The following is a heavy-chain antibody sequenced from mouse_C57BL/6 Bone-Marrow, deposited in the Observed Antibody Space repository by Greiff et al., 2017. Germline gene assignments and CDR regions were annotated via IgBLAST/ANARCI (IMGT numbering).Heavy chain of an antibody. CDR2: IDPEIGDT. J-gene: IGHJ2*01. D-gene: IGHD2-3*01. Sequence: VQLQQSGAELVRPGASVTLSCTASGFNIKDDYIHWVKQRPEQGLQWIGWIDPEIGDTEYASKFQGKATITSDTSSNPAYLLLSSLTAEDTAVYYCTSFDGNYFDFGGQGTPLTVAS. V-gene: IGHV14-4*01. CDR1: GFNIKDDY. CDR3: TSFDGNYFDF.